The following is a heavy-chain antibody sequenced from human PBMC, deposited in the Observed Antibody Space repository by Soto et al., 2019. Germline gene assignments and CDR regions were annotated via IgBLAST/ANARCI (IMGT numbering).Heavy chain of an antibody. V-gene: IGHV4-30-4*01. J-gene: IGHJ6*02. CDR2: IYYSGST. Sequence: SETLSLTCTVSGGAISIGDNYLRWIRQPPGKGLEWIGYIYYSGSTYYNPSLKSRITISIDTSRNQFSLKLSSVTAADTAVYYCVRYCSDTSCYKDYVMDVWGQGTTVTVSS. CDR1: GGAISIGDNY. CDR3: VRYCSDTSCYKDYVMDV. D-gene: IGHD2-2*02.